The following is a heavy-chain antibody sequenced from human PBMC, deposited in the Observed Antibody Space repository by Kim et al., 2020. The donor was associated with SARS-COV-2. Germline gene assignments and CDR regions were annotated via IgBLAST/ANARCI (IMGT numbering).Heavy chain of an antibody. V-gene: IGHV1-46*01. Sequence: ASVKVSCKASGYTFTSHHVNWVRQAPGQRLEWMGIINSSEGTASSGERFKGRVTMTRDTSTGTAYLEMSSLRPEDTAVYYCARKAREHDAFDLWGQGTMVIVSS. CDR1: GYTFTSHH. J-gene: IGHJ3*01. CDR2: INSSEGTA. CDR3: ARKAREHDAFDL. D-gene: IGHD1-1*01.